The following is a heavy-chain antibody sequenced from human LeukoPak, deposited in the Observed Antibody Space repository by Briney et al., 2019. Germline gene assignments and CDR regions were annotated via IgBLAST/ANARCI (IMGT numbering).Heavy chain of an antibody. Sequence: SQTLSLTCTVSGGSISSGGYYWSWIRQHPGKGLEWIGYIYYSGSTYYNPSLKSRVTISVDTSKNQFSLKPSSVTAADTAVYYCARGGVGIAAAGTEVNWFDPWGQGTLVTVSS. D-gene: IGHD6-13*01. J-gene: IGHJ5*02. CDR2: IYYSGST. V-gene: IGHV4-30-4*08. CDR3: ARGGVGIAAAGTEVNWFDP. CDR1: GGSISSGGYY.